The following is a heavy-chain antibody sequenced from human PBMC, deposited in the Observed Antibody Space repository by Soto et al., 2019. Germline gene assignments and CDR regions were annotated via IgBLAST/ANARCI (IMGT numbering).Heavy chain of an antibody. D-gene: IGHD1-7*01. CDR1: GGTFSSYA. V-gene: IGHV1-69*13. J-gene: IGHJ6*02. CDR2: IIPIFGTA. CDR3: ARHWNYQNYYYYYGMDV. Sequence: GASVQVSCTASGGTFSSYAITWVLQAPGQGLEWMGGIIPIFGTANYAQKYQGGVTITADESTSTAYMELSSLRSEDTAVYYCARHWNYQNYYYYYGMDVWGQGTTVTVSS.